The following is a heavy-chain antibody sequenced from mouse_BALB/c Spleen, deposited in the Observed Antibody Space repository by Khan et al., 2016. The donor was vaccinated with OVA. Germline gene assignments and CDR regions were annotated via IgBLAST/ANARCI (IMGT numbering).Heavy chain of an antibody. CDR2: LWSDGST. D-gene: IGHD2-10*01. CDR3: ARQPYYHYNIMDY. Sequence: VQLQESGPGLVAPSQSLSITCTISGFSLTNYGVHWVRQPPGKVLGWLLGLWSDGSTTYNSALKSRLTISKDNSKSQVFLKMNSLQTDDTAMYFCARQPYYHYNIMDYWGQGTSVTVSS. CDR1: GFSLTNYG. V-gene: IGHV2-6-1*01. J-gene: IGHJ4*01.